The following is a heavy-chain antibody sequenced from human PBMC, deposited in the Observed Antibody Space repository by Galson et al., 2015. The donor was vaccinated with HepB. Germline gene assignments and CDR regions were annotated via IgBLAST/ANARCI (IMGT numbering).Heavy chain of an antibody. Sequence: SLRLSCAASGFTFDDYAMHWVRQAPGKGLEWVSGISWNSGSIGYADSVKGRFTISRDNAKNSLYLQMNSLRAEDTALYYCAKVDGYNLWGLIDYWGQGTLVTVSS. CDR3: AKVDGYNLWGLIDY. CDR2: ISWNSGSI. V-gene: IGHV3-9*01. D-gene: IGHD5-24*01. CDR1: GFTFDDYA. J-gene: IGHJ4*02.